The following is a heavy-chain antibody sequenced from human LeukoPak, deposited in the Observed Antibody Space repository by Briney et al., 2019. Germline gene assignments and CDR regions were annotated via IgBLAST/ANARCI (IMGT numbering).Heavy chain of an antibody. Sequence: GGSLRLSCAASGFTFSSYGMEWVRQAPGKGLEWVAFIRYDGSNKYYADSVKGRFTSSRDNSKNTLYLQMNSLRAEDTAVYYCAKGQLFYGSGTYMDVWGKGTTVTISS. CDR1: GFTFSSYG. CDR2: IRYDGSNK. J-gene: IGHJ6*03. D-gene: IGHD3-10*01. CDR3: AKGQLFYGSGTYMDV. V-gene: IGHV3-30*02.